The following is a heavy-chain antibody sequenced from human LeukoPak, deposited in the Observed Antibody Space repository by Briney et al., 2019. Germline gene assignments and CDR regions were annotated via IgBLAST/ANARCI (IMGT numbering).Heavy chain of an antibody. CDR1: GYTFTGYY. J-gene: IGHJ4*02. D-gene: IGHD2-15*01. Sequence: ASVKVSCKASGYTFTGYYMHWVRQAPGQGLEWMGWINPNSGGTNYAQKLQGRVTMTRDTSISTAYMELSRLRSDDTAVYYCARARGYCSGGSCYELDFDYWGQGTLVTVSS. CDR3: ARARGYCSGGSCYELDFDY. CDR2: INPNSGGT. V-gene: IGHV1-2*02.